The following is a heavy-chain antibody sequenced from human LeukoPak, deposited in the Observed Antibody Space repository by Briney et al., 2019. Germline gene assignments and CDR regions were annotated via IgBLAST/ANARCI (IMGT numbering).Heavy chain of an antibody. J-gene: IGHJ4*02. V-gene: IGHV3-11*01. CDR2: ISTRSSTM. Sequence: GGSLRLSCATSGFPFSDFSMSWIRQAPGKGLEWVSYISTRSSTMYYADSVKGRFNISRDNAKNSLYLQMDSLRVEDTAVYYCARGKRQLDYWGQGTLVTVSS. CDR1: GFPFSDFS. CDR3: ARGKRQLDY. D-gene: IGHD6-13*01.